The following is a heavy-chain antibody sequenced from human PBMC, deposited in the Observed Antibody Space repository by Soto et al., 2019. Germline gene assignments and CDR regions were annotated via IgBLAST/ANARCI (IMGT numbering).Heavy chain of an antibody. J-gene: IGHJ5*02. CDR2: IYYSGST. D-gene: IGHD6-13*01. V-gene: IGHV4-59*01. CDR3: ARAFIAAAPSWFDP. CDR1: VGTISSYY. Sequence: SETLSLTCTVSVGTISSYYWSWIRQPPGKGLEWIGYIYYSGSTNYNPSLKSRVTISVDTSKNQFSLKLSSVTAADTAVYYCARAFIAAAPSWFDPWGQGTLVTVSS.